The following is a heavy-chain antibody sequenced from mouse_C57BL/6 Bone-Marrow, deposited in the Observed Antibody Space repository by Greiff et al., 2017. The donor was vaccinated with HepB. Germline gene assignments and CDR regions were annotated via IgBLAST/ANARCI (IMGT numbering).Heavy chain of an antibody. CDR2: IYPSDSET. CDR3: ARDYDDGYYYAMDY. D-gene: IGHD2-4*01. J-gene: IGHJ4*01. Sequence: QVQLQQPGAELVRPGSSVKLSCKASGYTFTSYWMDWVKQRPGQGLEWIGNIYPSDSETHYNQKFKDKATLTVDKSSGTAYMQLSSLTSEDSAVYYCARDYDDGYYYAMDYWGQGTSVTVSS. V-gene: IGHV1-61*01. CDR1: GYTFTSYW.